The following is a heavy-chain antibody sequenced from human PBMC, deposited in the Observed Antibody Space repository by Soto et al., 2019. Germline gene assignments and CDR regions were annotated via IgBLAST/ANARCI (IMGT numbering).Heavy chain of an antibody. CDR1: GFTFDDYA. D-gene: IGHD6-19*01. CDR2: ISWNSGSI. CDR3: AKDISSGWYPGYYFDY. V-gene: IGHV3-9*01. Sequence: SLRLSCAASGFTFDDYAMHWVRQAPGKGLEWVSGISWNSGSIGYADSVKGRFTISRDNAKNSLYLQMNSLRAEDTALYYCAKDISSGWYPGYYFDYWGQGTLVTVSS. J-gene: IGHJ4*02.